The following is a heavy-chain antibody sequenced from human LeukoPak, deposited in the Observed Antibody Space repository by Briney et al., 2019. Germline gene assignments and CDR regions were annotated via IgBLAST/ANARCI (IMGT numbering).Heavy chain of an antibody. J-gene: IGHJ3*02. CDR1: GFNFSSYS. CDR3: AREKGGFDI. V-gene: IGHV3-64*01. CDR2: ISSNGGST. Sequence: PGGSLRLSCVASGFNFSSYSMQWVRQAPGKGLEYVSVISSNGGSTYYANSVKGRFTISRDNSKNTLYLQMGSLRAEDMAVYYCAREKGGFDIWGQGTIVTVSS. D-gene: IGHD2-15*01.